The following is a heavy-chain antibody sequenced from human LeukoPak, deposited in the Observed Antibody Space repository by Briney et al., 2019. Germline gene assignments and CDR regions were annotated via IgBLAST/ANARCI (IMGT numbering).Heavy chain of an antibody. D-gene: IGHD3-22*01. CDR2: IYYSGST. CDR1: GGSISSYY. Sequence: SETLSLTCTVSGGSISSYYWSWIRQPPGKGLEWIGYIYYSGSTNYNPSLKSRVTISVDTSKNQFSLKLSSATAADTAVYYCARWYYYDSSGCFDYWGQGTLVTVSS. V-gene: IGHV4-59*01. J-gene: IGHJ4*02. CDR3: ARWYYYDSSGCFDY.